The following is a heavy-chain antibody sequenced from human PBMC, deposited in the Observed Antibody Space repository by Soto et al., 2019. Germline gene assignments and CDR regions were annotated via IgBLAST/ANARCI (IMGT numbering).Heavy chain of an antibody. D-gene: IGHD2-21*02. CDR1: GFTFSSYG. CDR3: AKDFKGYCGGDCYSPLDY. J-gene: IGHJ4*02. V-gene: IGHV3-30*18. Sequence: QVQLVEYGGGVVQPGRSLRLSCAASGFTFSSYGMHWVRQAPGKGLEWVAVISYDGSNKYYADSVKGRFTISRDNSKNTLYLQMNSLRAEDTAVYYCAKDFKGYCGGDCYSPLDYWGQGTLVTVSS. CDR2: ISYDGSNK.